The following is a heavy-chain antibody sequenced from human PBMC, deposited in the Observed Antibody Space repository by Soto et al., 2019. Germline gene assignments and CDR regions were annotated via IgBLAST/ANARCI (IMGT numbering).Heavy chain of an antibody. Sequence: SETLSLTCAVSGVSVSSGGNYWGWIRQSPGKGLEWIGSVHDTGTTHYNPSLTSRVTISVDTSKNQFSLNVNSVTAADTAVYYCARGLSSPSAAGVWGQGTLVTVSS. CDR3: ARGLSSPSAAGV. D-gene: IGHD6-6*01. V-gene: IGHV4-39*01. CDR2: VHDTGTT. CDR1: GVSVSSGGNY. J-gene: IGHJ4*02.